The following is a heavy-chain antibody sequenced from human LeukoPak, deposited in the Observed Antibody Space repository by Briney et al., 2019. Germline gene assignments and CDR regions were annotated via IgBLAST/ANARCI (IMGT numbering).Heavy chain of an antibody. CDR2: IWYDGSNK. Sequence: VGSLRLSCAASGFTFSSYGMHWVRQAPGKGLEWVAVIWYDGSNKYYADSVKGRFTISRDNSKNTLYLQMNSLRAEDTAVYYCARDTAARFFYYYMDVWGKGTTATVSS. V-gene: IGHV3-33*01. J-gene: IGHJ6*03. CDR3: ARDTAARFFYYYMDV. D-gene: IGHD6-6*01. CDR1: GFTFSSYG.